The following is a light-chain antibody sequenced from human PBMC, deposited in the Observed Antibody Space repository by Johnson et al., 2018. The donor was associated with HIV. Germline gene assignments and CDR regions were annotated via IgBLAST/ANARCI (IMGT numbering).Light chain of an antibody. J-gene: IGLJ1*01. CDR3: GTWESSLSAYV. CDR1: SSNIGNNY. CDR2: ENN. V-gene: IGLV1-51*02. Sequence: QSVLTQPPSVSAAPGQKVTISCSGSSSNIGNNYVSWYQQLPGTAPKLLIYENNKRPSGIPDRFSGSKSGTSATLGITGLQTGDEAEYYCGTWESSLSAYVCGTGTKVTVL.